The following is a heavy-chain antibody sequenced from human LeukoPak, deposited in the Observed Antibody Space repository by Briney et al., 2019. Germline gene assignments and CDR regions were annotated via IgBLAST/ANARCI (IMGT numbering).Heavy chain of an antibody. CDR2: IYSSGNT. V-gene: IGHV4-61*02. Sequence: SETLSLTCTVSGDSISSGSYSWSWIRQPAGRGLEWIGRIYSSGNTNHNPSLKSRVTISVDTSKNQFSLKLSSVTAADTAVYYCARDRGYNYGFFDYWGQGTLVTVSS. CDR3: ARDRGYNYGFFDY. D-gene: IGHD5-18*01. CDR1: GDSISSGSYS. J-gene: IGHJ4*02.